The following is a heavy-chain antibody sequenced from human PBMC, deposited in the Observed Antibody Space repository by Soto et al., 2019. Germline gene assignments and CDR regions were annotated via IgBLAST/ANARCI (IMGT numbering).Heavy chain of an antibody. CDR1: GYTLTELS. CDR3: ATSIAAAGPIGWWFDP. Sequence: ASVKVSCKVSGYTLTELSMHWVRQAPGKGLEWMGGFDPEDGETIYAQKFQGRVTMTEDTSTDTAYMELSSLRSEDTAVYYCATSIAAAGPIGWWFDPWGQGTLVTVSS. J-gene: IGHJ5*02. D-gene: IGHD6-13*01. CDR2: FDPEDGET. V-gene: IGHV1-24*01.